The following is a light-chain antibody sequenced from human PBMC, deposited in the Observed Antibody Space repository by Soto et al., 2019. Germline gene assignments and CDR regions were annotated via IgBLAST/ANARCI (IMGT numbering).Light chain of an antibody. CDR1: QGIRDA. Sequence: DIQMTQSPSSLSASVGDRVTITCRASQGIRDALGWYQQKPGKAPKRLIYAASSLQSGVPSRFSGSGSGTEFTLTISSLQPEDFATYYCLQLNSYPQTFGQGTKGEIK. CDR2: AAS. CDR3: LQLNSYPQT. V-gene: IGKV1-17*01. J-gene: IGKJ1*01.